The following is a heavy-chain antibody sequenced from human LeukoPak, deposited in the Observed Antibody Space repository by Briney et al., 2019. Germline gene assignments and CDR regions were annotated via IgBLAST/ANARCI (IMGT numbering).Heavy chain of an antibody. CDR1: GGSISSYY. V-gene: IGHV4-4*07. CDR2: IYTSGST. CDR3: ARVIGYCSSTSCYYWFDP. Sequence: SETLSLTRTVSGGSISSYYWSWIRQPAGKGLEWIGRIYTSGSTNYNPSLKSRVTMSVDTSKNQFSLKLSSVTAADTAVYYCARVIGYCSSTSCYYWFDPWGQGTLVTVSS. J-gene: IGHJ5*02. D-gene: IGHD2-2*01.